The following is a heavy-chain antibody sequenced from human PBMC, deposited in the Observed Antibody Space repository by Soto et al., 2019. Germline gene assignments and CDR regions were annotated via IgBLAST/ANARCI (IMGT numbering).Heavy chain of an antibody. CDR3: ARTAYYYDSSGYYFDC. V-gene: IGHV3-33*01. Sequence: QVQLVESGGGVVQPGRSLRLSCAASGFTFSSYGMHWVRQAPGKGLEWVAVIWYDGRNTYYADSVKGRFTISRDNSKNTLYLQMNSLRAEHTAVYYCARTAYYYDSSGYYFDCWGQGTLVTVSS. CDR1: GFTFSSYG. CDR2: IWYDGRNT. J-gene: IGHJ4*02. D-gene: IGHD3-22*01.